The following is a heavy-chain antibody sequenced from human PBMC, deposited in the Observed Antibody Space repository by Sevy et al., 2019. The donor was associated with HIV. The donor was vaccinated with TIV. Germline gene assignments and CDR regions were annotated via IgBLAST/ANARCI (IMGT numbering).Heavy chain of an antibody. CDR2: INPNSGGT. CDR3: AWGYCSSTSCPRYNWFDP. Sequence: ASVKVSCKASGYTFTGYYMHWVRQAPGQGLEWMGWINPNSGGTNYAQKFQGRVTMTRDTSISTAYMELSRLRSDDTAVYYCAWGYCSSTSCPRYNWFDPWGQGTLVTVSS. CDR1: GYTFTGYY. J-gene: IGHJ5*02. V-gene: IGHV1-2*02. D-gene: IGHD2-2*01.